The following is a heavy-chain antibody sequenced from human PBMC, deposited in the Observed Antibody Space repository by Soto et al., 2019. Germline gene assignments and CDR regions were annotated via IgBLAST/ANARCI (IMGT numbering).Heavy chain of an antibody. CDR2: INPNSGGT. J-gene: IGHJ6*02. V-gene: IGHV1-2*02. Sequence: QAQLVQSGAELKKPGASVKVSCRASGYTFTAFYIHWMRQAPGQGLEWLGWINPNSGGTNYAQKFQGRVTVTSDTSVNTAYMDLSSLKSDDTAVYYCAREGPLSGGDYFGMDVWGQGTTVTVSS. D-gene: IGHD3-10*01. CDR3: AREGPLSGGDYFGMDV. CDR1: GYTFTAFY.